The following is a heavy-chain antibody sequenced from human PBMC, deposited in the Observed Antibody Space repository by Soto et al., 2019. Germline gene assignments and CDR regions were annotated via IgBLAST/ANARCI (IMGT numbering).Heavy chain of an antibody. CDR1: GFNFSSYG. V-gene: IGHV3-30*03. CDR2: ISYDGSNK. CDR3: AIGRMGTLSLFDP. Sequence: QVQLVESGGGVVQPGRSLRLSCAASGFNFSSYGMHWVRQAPGKGLEWVAVISYDGSNKYYADSVKGRFTISRDNSKNTLYLQMNSLRAEDTAVYYCAIGRMGTLSLFDPWGQGTLVNVSS. D-gene: IGHD3-16*01. J-gene: IGHJ5*02.